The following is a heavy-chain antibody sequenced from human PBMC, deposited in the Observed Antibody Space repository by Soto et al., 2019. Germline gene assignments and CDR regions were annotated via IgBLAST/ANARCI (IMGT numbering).Heavy chain of an antibody. Sequence: ASVKISCKASGYSFTDYHIHWVRQAPGQGLEWLGRINPKSGGTSTAQKFQGWVTMTTDTSISTASMELTRLTSDDTAIYYCARGDSTDCSNGVCSFFYNPEMEVWSKGTEVTVS. CDR1: GYSFTDYH. CDR3: ARGDSTDCSNGVCSFFYNPEMEV. V-gene: IGHV1-2*04. CDR2: INPKSGGT. D-gene: IGHD2-8*01. J-gene: IGHJ6*03.